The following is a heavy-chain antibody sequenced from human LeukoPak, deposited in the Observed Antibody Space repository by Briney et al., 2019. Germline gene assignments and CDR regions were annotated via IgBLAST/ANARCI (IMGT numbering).Heavy chain of an antibody. V-gene: IGHV4-34*01. CDR1: GGSFSGYY. CDR2: INHSGTT. D-gene: IGHD5-18*01. Sequence: SETLSLTCGVYGGSFSGYYWSWIRQPPGKGLEWIGEINHSGTTNYNPSLKSRISISVDTSSTQFSLKLTSVTAADTAVYYCASLRGYSYGYDYWGQGTLVTVSS. CDR3: ASLRGYSYGYDY. J-gene: IGHJ4*02.